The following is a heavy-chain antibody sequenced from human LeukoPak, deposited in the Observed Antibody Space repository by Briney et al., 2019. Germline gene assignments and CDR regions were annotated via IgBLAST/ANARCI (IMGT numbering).Heavy chain of an antibody. Sequence: SETLSLTCAVYGGSFSGYYWSWIRQPPGKGLEWIGEINHSGSTNYNPSLKSRVTISVDTSKNQFSLKLSSVTAADTAVYYCARVLDSSGYYYGFDPWGEGALVTVSS. CDR1: GGSFSGYY. D-gene: IGHD3-22*01. J-gene: IGHJ5*02. CDR3: ARVLDSSGYYYGFDP. V-gene: IGHV4-34*01. CDR2: INHSGST.